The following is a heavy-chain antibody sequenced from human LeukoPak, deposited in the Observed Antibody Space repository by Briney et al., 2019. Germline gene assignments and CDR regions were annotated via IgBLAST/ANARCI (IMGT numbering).Heavy chain of an antibody. V-gene: IGHV3-30*04. Sequence: PGGSLRLSCAASGFTFSSYAMHWVRQAPGKGLEWVAVISYDGSNKYYADSVKGRFTISRDNSKNTLYLQMNSLRAEDTAVYYCARAFGISHCPDYWGQGTLVTVSS. CDR2: ISYDGSNK. CDR3: ARAFGISHCPDY. D-gene: IGHD1-14*01. CDR1: GFTFSSYA. J-gene: IGHJ4*02.